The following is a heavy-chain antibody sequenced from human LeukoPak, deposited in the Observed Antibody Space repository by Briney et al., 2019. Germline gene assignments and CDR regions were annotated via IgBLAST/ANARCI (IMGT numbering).Heavy chain of an antibody. CDR2: ITGTGGR. Sequence: GRSLRLSCAASGFTLTNHGVSWVRQAPGKGLEWVSIITGTGGRYYGDSVKGRFILSRDNSKNTVYMQMSSLRAEDTATYYCAKDYCRDGNCPFPFLDSWGQGTLVTVSS. CDR3: AKDYCRDGNCPFPFLDS. CDR1: GFTLTNHG. D-gene: IGHD2-15*01. V-gene: IGHV3-23*01. J-gene: IGHJ4*02.